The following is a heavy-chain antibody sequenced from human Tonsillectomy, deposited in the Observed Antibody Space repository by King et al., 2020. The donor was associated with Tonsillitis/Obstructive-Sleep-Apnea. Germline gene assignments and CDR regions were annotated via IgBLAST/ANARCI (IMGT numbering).Heavy chain of an antibody. CDR3: AKDRGFTYGPSDAFDI. CDR2: IWFDGSNK. J-gene: IGHJ3*02. D-gene: IGHD5-18*01. V-gene: IGHV3-33*06. CDR1: GFTFSTSG. Sequence: VQLVESGGGVVQPGRSPRLSCAASGFTFSTSGMHWVRQAPGKGLEWVAVIWFDGSNKYYTDSVKGRFTISRDNSKNTLYLQMNSLRAEDTAVYYCAKDRGFTYGPSDAFDIWGQGTMVTVSS.